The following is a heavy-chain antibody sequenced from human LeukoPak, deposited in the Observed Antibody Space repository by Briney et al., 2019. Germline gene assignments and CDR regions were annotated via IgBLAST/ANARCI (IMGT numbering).Heavy chain of an antibody. Sequence: GGSLRLSCTASGFTVTNIYISWVRQAPGKGLEWVSVIYSGGSTYYADSVKGRFTISRDNSKNTLYLQMNSLRAEDTALYYCAKDADDYGDFYYYFDYWGQGTLVTVSS. V-gene: IGHV3-53*01. CDR1: GFTVTNIY. CDR3: AKDADDYGDFYYYFDY. J-gene: IGHJ4*02. D-gene: IGHD4-17*01. CDR2: IYSGGST.